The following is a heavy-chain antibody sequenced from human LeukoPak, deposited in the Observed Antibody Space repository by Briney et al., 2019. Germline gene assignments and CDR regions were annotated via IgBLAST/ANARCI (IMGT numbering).Heavy chain of an antibody. V-gene: IGHV3-33*08. CDR2: IWDDGRTK. D-gene: IGHD2-15*01. J-gene: IGHJ4*02. CDR1: GFTVSSYG. Sequence: GRSLRLSCAASGFTVSSYGMHWVRQAPGRGLEWVAVIWDDGRTKNYVDSVKGRFTISRDSSKNTLYLQMNSLRAEDTAVYYCVRDPCSAGTCYSAYWGQGTLVTVSS. CDR3: VRDPCSAGTCYSAY.